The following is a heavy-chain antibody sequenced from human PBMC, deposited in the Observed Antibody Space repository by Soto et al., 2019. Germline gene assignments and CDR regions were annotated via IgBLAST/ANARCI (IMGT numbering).Heavy chain of an antibody. Sequence: GGSLRLSCAASGFTFSSYGMHWVRQAPGKGLEWVAVIWYDGSNKYYADSVKGRFTISRDNSKNTLYLQMNSLRAEDTAVYYCASGAYCSSTSCYHYYYYMDVWGKGTTVTVSS. CDR1: GFTFSSYG. J-gene: IGHJ6*03. CDR2: IWYDGSNK. CDR3: ASGAYCSSTSCYHYYYYMDV. D-gene: IGHD2-2*01. V-gene: IGHV3-33*01.